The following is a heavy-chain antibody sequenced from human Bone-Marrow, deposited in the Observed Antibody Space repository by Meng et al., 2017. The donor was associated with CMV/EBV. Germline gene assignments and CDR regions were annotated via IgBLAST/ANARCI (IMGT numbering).Heavy chain of an antibody. J-gene: IGHJ5*02. CDR2: INYSGRT. V-gene: IGHV4-34*01. CDR3: ARGRRRYGCSTSCYMGWFDP. Sequence: GSLRFSCAGYGGSFGGYYWSWIRKPPGKGLEWIGEINYSGRTNYNPSLKSRVTISVDTSKNQFCLKLSSVTAADTAVYYCARGRRRYGCSTSCYMGWFDPWGQGPLVTVSS. D-gene: IGHD2-2*02. CDR1: GGSFGGYY.